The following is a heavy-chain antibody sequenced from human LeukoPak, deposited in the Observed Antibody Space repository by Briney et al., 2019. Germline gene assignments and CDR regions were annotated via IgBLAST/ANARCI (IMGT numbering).Heavy chain of an antibody. CDR1: VYTFTSYG. J-gene: IGHJ4*02. V-gene: IGHV1-18*01. CDR3: ARGSSIPVAGTFDY. CDR2: ISAYNGNT. Sequence: GASVKVSCKASVYTFTSYGISWVGQAPGQELEGMGWISAYNGNTNYAQRLHGRVTMTKDTSTSTAYMELRSLRSDDTAVYYCARGSSIPVAGTFDYWGQGTLVTVSS. D-gene: IGHD6-19*01.